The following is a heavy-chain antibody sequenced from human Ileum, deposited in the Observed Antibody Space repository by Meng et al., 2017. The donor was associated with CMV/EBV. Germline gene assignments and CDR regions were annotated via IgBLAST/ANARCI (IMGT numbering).Heavy chain of an antibody. V-gene: IGHV4-39*07. CDR3: ARVGIPHYGMDV. J-gene: IGHJ6*02. CDR1: GGSISSSSYY. Sequence: SETLSLTCTVSGGSISSSSYYWGWIRQPPGKGLEWIGSIYYSGSTYYNPSLKSRVTISVDTSKNQFSLKLSSVTAADTAVYSCARVGIPHYGMDVWGQGTTVTVSS. CDR2: IYYSGST.